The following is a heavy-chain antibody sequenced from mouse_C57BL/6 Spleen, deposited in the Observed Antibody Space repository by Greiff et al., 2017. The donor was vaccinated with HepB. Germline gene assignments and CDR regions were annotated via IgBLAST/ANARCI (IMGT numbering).Heavy chain of an antibody. V-gene: IGHV1-64*01. CDR2: IHPNSGST. Sequence: QVHVKQSGAELVKPGASVKLSCKASGYTFTSYWMHWVKQRPGQGLEWIGMIHPNSGSTNYNEKFKSKATLTVDKSSSTAYMQLSSLTSEDSAVYYCARKGNWDWFAYWGQGTLVTVSA. CDR3: ARKGNWDWFAY. J-gene: IGHJ3*01. D-gene: IGHD4-1*02. CDR1: GYTFTSYW.